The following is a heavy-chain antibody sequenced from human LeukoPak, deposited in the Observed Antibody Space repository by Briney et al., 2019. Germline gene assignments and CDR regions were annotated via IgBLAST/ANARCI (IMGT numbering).Heavy chain of an antibody. CDR2: ISSSGSTI. D-gene: IGHD3-10*01. V-gene: IGHV3-48*03. CDR3: ARAAYGSGSYRLYYYYYMDV. Sequence: SCKASGYTFTTYDINWVRQAPGKGLEWVSYISSSGSTIYYADSVKGRFTISRDNAKNSLYLQMNSLRAEDTAVYYCARAAYGSGSYRLYYYYYMDVWGKGTTVTISS. CDR1: GYTFTTYD. J-gene: IGHJ6*03.